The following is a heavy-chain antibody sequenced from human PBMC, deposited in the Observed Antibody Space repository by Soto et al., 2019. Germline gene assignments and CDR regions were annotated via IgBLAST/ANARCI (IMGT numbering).Heavy chain of an antibody. CDR3: ARTYYGRGVWYFDL. V-gene: IGHV4-31*03. CDR2: IYYSGST. Sequence: QVQLQESGPGLVKPSQTLSLTCTVSVGSISSGGYYWSWIRQHPGKGLEWIGYIYYSGSTYYNPSLKSRVTISVDTSTNQFSRKLSSVTAADTAVYYCARTYYGRGVWYFDLWGRGTLVTVSS. J-gene: IGHJ2*01. CDR1: VGSISSGGYY. D-gene: IGHD1-26*01.